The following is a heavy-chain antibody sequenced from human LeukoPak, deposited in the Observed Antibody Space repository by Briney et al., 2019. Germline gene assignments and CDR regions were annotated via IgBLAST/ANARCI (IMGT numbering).Heavy chain of an antibody. V-gene: IGHV4-39*01. D-gene: IGHD6-13*01. Sequence: SETLSLTCTVSGGSISSSSYYWGWIRQPPGKGLEWIGSIYYSGSTYYNPSLKSRVTISVDTSKNQFSLELSSVTAADTAVYYCARLNVAAAGYFDYWGQGTLVTVSS. CDR2: IYYSGST. CDR3: ARLNVAAAGYFDY. J-gene: IGHJ4*02. CDR1: GGSISSSSYY.